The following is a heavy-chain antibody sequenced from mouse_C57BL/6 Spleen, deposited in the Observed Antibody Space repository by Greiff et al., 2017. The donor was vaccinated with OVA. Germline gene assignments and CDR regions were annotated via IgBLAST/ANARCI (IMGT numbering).Heavy chain of an antibody. V-gene: IGHV5-6*01. Sequence: EVNLVESGGDLVKPGGSLKLSCAASGFTFSSYGMSWVRQTPDKRLEWVATISSGGSYTYYPDSVKGRFTISRDNAKNTLYLQMSSLKSEDTAMYYCARDGYEFDYWGQGTTLTVSS. CDR3: ARDGYEFDY. J-gene: IGHJ2*01. D-gene: IGHD2-2*01. CDR1: GFTFSSYG. CDR2: ISSGGSYT.